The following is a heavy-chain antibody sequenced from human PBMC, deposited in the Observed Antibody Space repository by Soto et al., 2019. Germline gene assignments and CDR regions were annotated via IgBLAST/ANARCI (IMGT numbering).Heavy chain of an antibody. Sequence: LRLSCEASGFTFSIYSMAWVRQAPGKGLEWVASISSTSSYIYYADAMKGRFTISRDNAKNSLYLQMNSLRAEDTAVYFCARTPGRDGYNHFEYWGHGTLVTVSS. V-gene: IGHV3-21*01. CDR1: GFTFSIYS. CDR2: ISSTSSYI. D-gene: IGHD1-1*01. CDR3: ARTPGRDGYNHFEY. J-gene: IGHJ4*01.